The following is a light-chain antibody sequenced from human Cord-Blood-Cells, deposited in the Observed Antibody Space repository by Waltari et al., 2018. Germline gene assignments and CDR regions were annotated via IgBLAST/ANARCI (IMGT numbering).Light chain of an antibody. CDR1: QSVSSNY. CDR2: GES. J-gene: IGKJ4*01. Sequence: ELVLTQSPGTMSLSLGERATLSCRASQSVSSNYLAWYQQKPGQAPRLLIYGESSSATGIPDRFSGSGSGTDFTLTISRLEPEDFAVYYCQQYGSSPLTFGGGTKVEIK. CDR3: QQYGSSPLT. V-gene: IGKV3-20*01.